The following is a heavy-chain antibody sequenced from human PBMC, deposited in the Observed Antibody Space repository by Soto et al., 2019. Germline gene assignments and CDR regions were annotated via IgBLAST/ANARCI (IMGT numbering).Heavy chain of an antibody. CDR2: IIKDGSEK. Sequence: PGGSLRLSCAASGFTFSNYWMTWVRQAPGKGLEWVANIIKDGSEKSYVDSVKGRFTISRDNAKNSLYLEMNSLRVEDTAVYYCARDRGGSYYGDYYYYYGMDVWGQGTTVTVSS. CDR3: ARDRGGSYYGDYYYYYGMDV. D-gene: IGHD1-26*01. CDR1: GFTFSNYW. V-gene: IGHV3-7*03. J-gene: IGHJ6*02.